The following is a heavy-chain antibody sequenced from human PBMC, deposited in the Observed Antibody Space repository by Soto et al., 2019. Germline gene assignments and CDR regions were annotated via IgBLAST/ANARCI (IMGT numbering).Heavy chain of an antibody. J-gene: IGHJ4*02. CDR2: IFHSGTT. CDR1: GDSISSADYF. Sequence: PSETLSLTCSVSGDSISSADYFWTWIRQSPGKGLEWMGCIFHSGTTYYNPSLKGRLLISIENSKNQFSLRLTSVTAADSAVYFCARETYLPKDRNHFWGPGTSVTVSS. CDR3: ARETYLPKDRNHF. V-gene: IGHV4-30-4*01.